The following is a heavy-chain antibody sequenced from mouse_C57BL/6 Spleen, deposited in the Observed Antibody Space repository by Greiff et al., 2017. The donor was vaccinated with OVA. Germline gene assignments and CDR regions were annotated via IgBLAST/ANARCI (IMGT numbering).Heavy chain of an antibody. V-gene: IGHV3-6*01. CDR3: ARLLLRSYYFDY. CDR1: GYSITSGYY. D-gene: IGHD1-1*01. CDR2: ISYDGSN. Sequence: EVKLQESGPGLVKPSQSLSLTCSVTGYSITSGYYWNWIRQFPGNKLEWMGYISYDGSNNYNPSLKNRISITRDTSKNQFFLKLNSVTTEDTATYYCARLLLRSYYFDYWGQGTTLTVSS. J-gene: IGHJ2*01.